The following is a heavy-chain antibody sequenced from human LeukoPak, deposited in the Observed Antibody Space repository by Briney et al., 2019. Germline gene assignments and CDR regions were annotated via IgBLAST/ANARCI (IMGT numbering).Heavy chain of an antibody. CDR3: ASPTTVDI. D-gene: IGHD1-7*01. CDR2: ISSSGSTI. J-gene: IGHJ3*02. Sequence: GGTLRLSCAASEFAFSKFGMSWVRQAPGKGLEWVSYISSSGSTIYYADSVKGRFTISRDNAKNSLYLQMNSLRAEDTAVYYCASPTTVDIWGQGTMVTVSS. V-gene: IGHV3-11*01. CDR1: EFAFSKFG.